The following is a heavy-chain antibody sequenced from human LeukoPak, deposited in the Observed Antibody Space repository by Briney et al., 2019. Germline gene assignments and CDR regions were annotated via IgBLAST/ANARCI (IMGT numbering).Heavy chain of an antibody. V-gene: IGHV3-9*01. CDR1: GFTFGDNA. CDR3: AKEYYYGSGSYYGMDV. D-gene: IGHD3-10*01. Sequence: GGSLRLSCAASGFTFGDNAMHWVRQAPGKGLEWVSGISWNSGSIGYADSVKGRFTISRDNAKNSLYLQMNSLRAEDTALYYCAKEYYYGSGSYYGMDVWGQGTTVTVSS. CDR2: ISWNSGSI. J-gene: IGHJ6*02.